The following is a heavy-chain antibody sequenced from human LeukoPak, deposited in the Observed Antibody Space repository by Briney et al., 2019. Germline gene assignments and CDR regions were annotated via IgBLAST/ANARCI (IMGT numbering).Heavy chain of an antibody. J-gene: IGHJ5*02. D-gene: IGHD6-19*01. CDR2: ISSSSSYI. CDR1: GFTFSSYS. V-gene: IGHV3-21*04. Sequence: GGSLRLSCAASGFTFSSYSMNWVRQAPGKGLEWVSSISSSSSYIYYADSVKGRFTISRDNAKNSLYLQMSSLRSEDTAVYYCARGQAVLYDPWGQGTLVTVSS. CDR3: ARGQAVLYDP.